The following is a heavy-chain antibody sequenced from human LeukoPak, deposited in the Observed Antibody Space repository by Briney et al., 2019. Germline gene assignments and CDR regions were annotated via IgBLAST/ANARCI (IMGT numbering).Heavy chain of an antibody. CDR3: ARDRRDGLRRYFDY. D-gene: IGHD5-24*01. V-gene: IGHV4-59*01. CDR2: IYYSGST. J-gene: IGHJ4*02. CDR1: GGSISSYY. Sequence: SETLSLTCTVSGGSISSYYWSWIRQPPGKGLEWIGYIYYSGSTNYNPSLKSRVTISVDTSKNQFSLKLSSVTAADTAVYYCARDRRDGLRRYFDYWGQGTLVTVSS.